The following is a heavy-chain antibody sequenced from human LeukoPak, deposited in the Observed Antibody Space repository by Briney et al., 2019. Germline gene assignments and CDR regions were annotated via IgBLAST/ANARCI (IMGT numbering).Heavy chain of an antibody. V-gene: IGHV3-64D*06. Sequence: GGSLRLSCSASGFTFSSYAMHWVRQPPGQGLEYVSAISTNGGTTYYADSVKGRFTISRDNSKNTLHLQMSSLRGEDTAVYYCVKDRAMATRTHYFDYWGQGTLVTVSS. CDR2: ISTNGGTT. D-gene: IGHD5-24*01. CDR1: GFTFSSYA. CDR3: VKDRAMATRTHYFDY. J-gene: IGHJ4*02.